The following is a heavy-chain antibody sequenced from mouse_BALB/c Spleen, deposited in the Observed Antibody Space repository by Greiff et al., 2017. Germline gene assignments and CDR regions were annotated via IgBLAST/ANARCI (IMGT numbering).Heavy chain of an antibody. V-gene: IGHV10-1*02. CDR1: GFTFNTYA. J-gene: IGHJ4*01. CDR3: VRRRTMITTEGISDAMDY. CDR2: IRSKSNNYAT. D-gene: IGHD2-4*01. Sequence: EVHLVESGGGLVQPKGSLKLSCAASGFTFNTYAMNWVRQAPGKGLEWVARIRSKSNNYATYYADSVKDRFTISRDDSQSMLYLQMNNLKTEDTAMYYCVRRRTMITTEGISDAMDYWGQGTSVTVSS.